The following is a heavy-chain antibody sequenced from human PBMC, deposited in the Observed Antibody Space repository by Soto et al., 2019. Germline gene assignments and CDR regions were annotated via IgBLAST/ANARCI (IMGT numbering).Heavy chain of an antibody. Sequence: ETLSLTCTVSGGSISSYYWSWIRQPPGKGLEWIGYIYYSGSTNYNPSLKSRVTISVDTSKNQFSLKLSSVTAADTAVYYCARATLRYFDNAFDDWGQGTLVTVSS. J-gene: IGHJ4*02. D-gene: IGHD3-9*01. CDR1: GGSISSYY. V-gene: IGHV4-59*01. CDR3: ARATLRYFDNAFDD. CDR2: IYYSGST.